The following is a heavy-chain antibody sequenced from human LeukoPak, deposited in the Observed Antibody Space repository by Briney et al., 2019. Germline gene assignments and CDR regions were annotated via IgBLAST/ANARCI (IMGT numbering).Heavy chain of an antibody. CDR2: IKQDGSQK. D-gene: IGHD3-3*01. Sequence: PGGSLRLSCAASGFTFSSYWMTWVRQAPGKGLEWVATIKQDGSQKYYVDSVKGRFTISRDNAKNSLYLQMNSLRAEDTAVYYCARDLSGDYDFWSGYSPWGQGTLVTVSS. J-gene: IGHJ4*02. V-gene: IGHV3-7*01. CDR3: ARDLSGDYDFWSGYSP. CDR1: GFTFSSYW.